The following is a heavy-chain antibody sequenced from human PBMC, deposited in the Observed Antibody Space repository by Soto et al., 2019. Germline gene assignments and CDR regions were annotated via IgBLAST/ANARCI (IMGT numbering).Heavy chain of an antibody. CDR2: TYYRSKWYN. Sequence: PSQTLSLTCAISGDSVSSNSAAWNWIRQSPSRGLEWLGRTYYRSKWYNDYAVSVKSRITINPDTSKNQFSLQLNSVTPEDTAVYYCARDRSYGGNSAWEGDDAFDIWGQGTVVTVSS. CDR3: ARDRSYGGNSAWEGDDAFDI. D-gene: IGHD4-17*01. CDR1: GDSVSSNSAA. J-gene: IGHJ3*02. V-gene: IGHV6-1*01.